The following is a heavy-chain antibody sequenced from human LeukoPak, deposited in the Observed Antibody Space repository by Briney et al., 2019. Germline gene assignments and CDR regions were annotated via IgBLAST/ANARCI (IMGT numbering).Heavy chain of an antibody. CDR2: ISPYNGDT. V-gene: IGHV1-18*01. CDR1: GYDFTSVG. CDR3: ARAGSGSGWYFDY. Sequence: SVNLSCKASGYDFTSVGITWVRRAPGQGLEWMGWISPYNGDTRYVQKLQGRVTMTTDTSTTTAYMELRSPRFDDTAVYYCARAGSGSGWYFDYWGRGNLDPVSS. J-gene: IGHJ4*02. D-gene: IGHD6-19*01.